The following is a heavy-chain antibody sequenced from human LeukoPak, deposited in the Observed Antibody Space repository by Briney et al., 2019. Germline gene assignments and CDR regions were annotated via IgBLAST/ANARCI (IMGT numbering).Heavy chain of an antibody. CDR2: IRYDGSNK. CDR1: GFIFSSFG. J-gene: IGHJ4*02. Sequence: GGSLRLSCAASGFIFSSFGMHWVRQAPGKGLEWVAFIRYDGSNKYYADSVKGRFTISRDNSKNTLYLQMNSPRAEDTAIYYCARLTDYWGQGTLVTVSS. V-gene: IGHV3-30*02. CDR3: ARLTDY.